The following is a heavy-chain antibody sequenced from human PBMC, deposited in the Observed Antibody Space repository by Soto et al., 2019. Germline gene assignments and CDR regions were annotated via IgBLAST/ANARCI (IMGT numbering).Heavy chain of an antibody. CDR3: ARVLSPDMFFIIY. D-gene: IGHD2-15*01. V-gene: IGHV3-64*01. CDR1: GFTFSTYA. J-gene: IGHJ4*02. CDR2: ISSNGRST. Sequence: GGSLRLSCATSGFTFSTYAMHWVRQAPGKGLEYVSAISSNGRSTYYANSVKGRFTISRDNSKNTLYLQMDSLRAEDMAVYYCARVLSPDMFFIIYWGQGTLVTVSS.